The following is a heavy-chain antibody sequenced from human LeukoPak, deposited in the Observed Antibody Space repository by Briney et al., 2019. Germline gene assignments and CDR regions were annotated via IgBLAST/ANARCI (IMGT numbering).Heavy chain of an antibody. D-gene: IGHD4-23*01. CDR1: GFTFSSYW. CDR3: ARLRSRYYGGNGRDY. J-gene: IGHJ4*02. Sequence: GGSLRLSCAASGFTFSSYWMHWVRQAPGKGLVWVSGINSDGSSTSYADSVKGRFTISRDNAKNTLYLQMNSLRAEDTAVYYCARLRSRYYGGNGRDYWGQGTLVTVSS. CDR2: INSDGSST. V-gene: IGHV3-74*01.